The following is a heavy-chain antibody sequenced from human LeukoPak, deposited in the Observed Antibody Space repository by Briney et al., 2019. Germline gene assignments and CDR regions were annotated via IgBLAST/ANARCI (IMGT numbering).Heavy chain of an antibody. J-gene: IGHJ4*02. CDR1: GFTFSSYA. CDR3: AKTVD. V-gene: IGHV3-30-3*01. Sequence: GGSLRLSCAASGFTFSSYAMHWVRQAPGKGLEWVAVISYDGSNKYYADSVKGRFIISRDNSKNTLYLQMNSLRAEDTAVYYCAKTVDWGQGTLVTVSS. CDR2: ISYDGSNK.